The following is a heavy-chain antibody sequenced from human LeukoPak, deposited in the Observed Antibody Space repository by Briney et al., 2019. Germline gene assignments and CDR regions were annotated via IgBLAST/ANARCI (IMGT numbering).Heavy chain of an antibody. D-gene: IGHD3-10*01. CDR3: AREYGSGNENWFDP. V-gene: IGHV3-33*01. CDR1: GFTFSSYG. Sequence: GRSLRLSCAASGFTFSSYGMHWVRQAPGKGLEWVAVIWYDGSNKYYADSVKGRFTSSRDNSKNTLYLQMNSRRAEDTAVYYCAREYGSGNENWFDPWGQGTLVTVSS. J-gene: IGHJ5*02. CDR2: IWYDGSNK.